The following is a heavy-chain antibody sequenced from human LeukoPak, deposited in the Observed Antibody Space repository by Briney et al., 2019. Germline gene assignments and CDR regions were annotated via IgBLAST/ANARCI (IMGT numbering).Heavy chain of an antibody. V-gene: IGHV7-4-1*02. CDR3: ASFFCTSGLCYYLDY. D-gene: IGHD2-8*01. J-gene: IGHJ4*02. CDR1: GYTFTSNA. CDR2: IDTNTGNP. Sequence: ASVKVSCKASGYTFTSNALGWVRQAPGQGLEWMGWIDTNTGNPTYAQGFTGRFVFSLDTSDNTAYLQISSLQAEDTAVYYCASFFCTSGLCYYLDYWGQGTLVTVSS.